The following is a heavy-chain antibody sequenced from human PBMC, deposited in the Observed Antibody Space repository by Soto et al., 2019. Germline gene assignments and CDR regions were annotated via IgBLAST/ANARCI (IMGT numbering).Heavy chain of an antibody. Sequence: GGSLRLSCAASGFTFSSYAMSWVRQAPGKGLEWVSAISGSGGSTYYADSVKGRFTISRDTSKNTLYLQMNSLRAEDTAVYYCAKGYYGSGSHPPYYYMDVWGKGTTVTVSS. D-gene: IGHD3-10*01. V-gene: IGHV3-23*01. J-gene: IGHJ6*03. CDR2: ISGSGGST. CDR3: AKGYYGSGSHPPYYYMDV. CDR1: GFTFSSYA.